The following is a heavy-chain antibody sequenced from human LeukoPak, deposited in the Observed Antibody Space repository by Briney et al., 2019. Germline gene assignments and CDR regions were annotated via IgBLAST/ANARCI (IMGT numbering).Heavy chain of an antibody. Sequence: SGGSLRLSCAASGFTFSSYSMNWVRQAPGKGLEWVSSISSSSGYIYYADSVKGRFTISRDNAKNSLYLQMNSLRAEDTAVYYCARDLGVVVIAYFDYWGQGTLVTVSS. J-gene: IGHJ4*02. CDR2: ISSSSGYI. CDR1: GFTFSSYS. D-gene: IGHD3-22*01. CDR3: ARDLGVVVIAYFDY. V-gene: IGHV3-21*01.